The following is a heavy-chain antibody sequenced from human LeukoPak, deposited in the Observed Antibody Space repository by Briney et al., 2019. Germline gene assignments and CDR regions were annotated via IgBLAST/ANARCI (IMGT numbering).Heavy chain of an antibody. CDR1: GFTFSDYY. D-gene: IGHD3-16*01. CDR3: ARDRGRRRATNWFDP. J-gene: IGHJ5*02. Sequence: KPGGSLRLSCAASGFTFSDYYMSWLRQAPGKGLEWVSYISSSSSYTNYADSVKGRFTISRDNAKNSLYLQMNSLRAEDTAVYYCARDRGRRRATNWFDPWGQGTLVTVSS. CDR2: ISSSSSYT. V-gene: IGHV3-11*06.